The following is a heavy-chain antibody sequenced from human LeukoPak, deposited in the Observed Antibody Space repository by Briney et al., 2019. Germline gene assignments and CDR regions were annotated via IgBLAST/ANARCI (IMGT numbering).Heavy chain of an antibody. J-gene: IGHJ6*03. CDR3: ARDSRIAVAGTRYYYYYLDV. CDR2: INTDGSST. CDR1: GFTFSSYW. D-gene: IGHD6-19*01. V-gene: IGHV3-74*01. Sequence: GGSLRLSCAASGFTFSSYWMHWVRQAPGKGLVWVSRINTDGSSTSYADSVKGRFTISRDNAKNTLYLQMNSLRAEDTAVYYCARDSRIAVAGTRYYYYYLDVWGKGTTVTVSS.